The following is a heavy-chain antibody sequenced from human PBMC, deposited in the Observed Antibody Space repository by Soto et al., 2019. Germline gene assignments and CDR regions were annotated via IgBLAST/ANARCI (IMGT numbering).Heavy chain of an antibody. J-gene: IGHJ6*02. Sequence: ASVKVSCKASGYTFTSYDINWVRQATGQGLEWMGWMNPNSGNTGYAQKFQGRVTMTRNTSISTAYMELSSLRSEDTAVYYCARVGIAAAGTYYYGMDVWAQGTTVTVS. V-gene: IGHV1-8*01. CDR3: ARVGIAAAGTYYYGMDV. D-gene: IGHD6-13*01. CDR2: MNPNSGNT. CDR1: GYTFTSYD.